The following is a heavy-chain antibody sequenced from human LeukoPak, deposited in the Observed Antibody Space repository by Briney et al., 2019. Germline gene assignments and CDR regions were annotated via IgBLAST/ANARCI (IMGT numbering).Heavy chain of an antibody. V-gene: IGHV3-23*01. CDR1: GFTFSSYA. D-gene: IGHD3-22*01. CDR3: ATATIDGVSRSYDSSGYYWDY. CDR2: ISGGGGIT. Sequence: PGGSLRLSCAASGFTFSSYAMSWVRQAPGKGLEWVSAISGGGGITYYADAVKGRFTISRDNSKNTLYLQMHSLRAEDTAVYYCATATIDGVSRSYDSSGYYWDYWGQGTLVTVSS. J-gene: IGHJ4*02.